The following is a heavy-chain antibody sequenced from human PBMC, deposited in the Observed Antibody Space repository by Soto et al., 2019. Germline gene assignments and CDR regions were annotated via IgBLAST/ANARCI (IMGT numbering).Heavy chain of an antibody. CDR2: ISGSGDSR. CDR1: GFTFDNYA. Sequence: EVQILESGGGLVQPGGSLRLSCSSSGFTFDNYAMNWVRLAPGKGLEWVSGISGSGDSRYYSESVKGRFTISRDNSKNTVYLQINNLRAEDTAMYYCAKDVTGAFGNYLDHWGLGTLITVSS. D-gene: IGHD3-16*01. V-gene: IGHV3-23*01. J-gene: IGHJ4*02. CDR3: AKDVTGAFGNYLDH.